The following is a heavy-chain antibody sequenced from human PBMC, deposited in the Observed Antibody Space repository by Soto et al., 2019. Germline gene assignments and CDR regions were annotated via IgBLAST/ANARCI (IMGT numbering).Heavy chain of an antibody. CDR3: XXXYXGDYFDY. CDR1: GFTFSSYA. V-gene: IGHV3-30-3*01. Sequence: QVQLVESGGGVVQPGRSLRLSCAASGFTFSSYAMHWVRQAPGKGLEWVAVISYDGSNKYYADSVKGRFTISRDNSKNTLYLQMXSLXXEXTAVXYXXXXYXGDYFDYWGQGTLVTVSS. J-gene: IGHJ4*02. D-gene: IGHD3-16*01. CDR2: ISYDGSNK.